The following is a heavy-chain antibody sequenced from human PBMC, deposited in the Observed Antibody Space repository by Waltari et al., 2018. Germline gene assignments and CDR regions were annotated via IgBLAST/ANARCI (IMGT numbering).Heavy chain of an antibody. CDR1: GFPYTSYA. CDR3: AKRATSSWYRYGMDV. D-gene: IGHD6-13*01. J-gene: IGHJ6*02. V-gene: IGHV3-23*01. CDR2: ISGSGGST. Sequence: EVQLLESGGGLVQPGGSLRLSCAASGFPYTSYAMSWVRQAPGKGLGWVAAISGSGGSTYYADSVKGRFTISRDNSKNTLYLQMNSLRAEDTAVYYCAKRATSSWYRYGMDVWGQGTTVTVSS.